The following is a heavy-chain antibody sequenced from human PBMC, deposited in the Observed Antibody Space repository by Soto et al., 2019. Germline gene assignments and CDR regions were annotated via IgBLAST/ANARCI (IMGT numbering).Heavy chain of an antibody. J-gene: IGHJ6*02. CDR2: IVVGSGNT. Sequence: SVKVSCKASGFTFTSSATQWVRQARGQRLEWIGWIVVGSGNTNYAQKFQERVTITRDMSTSTAYMELSSLRSEDTAVYYCAAVVGATGAHYYYGMDVWGQGTTVTVSS. CDR1: GFTFTSSA. D-gene: IGHD1-26*01. CDR3: AAVVGATGAHYYYGMDV. V-gene: IGHV1-58*02.